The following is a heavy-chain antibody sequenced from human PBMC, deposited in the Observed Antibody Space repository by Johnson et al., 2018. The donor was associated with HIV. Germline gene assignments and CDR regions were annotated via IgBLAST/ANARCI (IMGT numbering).Heavy chain of an antibody. Sequence: QVQLVESGGGVVQPGRSLRLSCAASGFTFSSYAMHWVRQAPGKGLEWVAVISYDGSNKYYADSVKGRFTISRDNSKNTLYMQMNSLRAEDTAVYYCARDRGGGASGAFDIWGQVTMVTVSS. J-gene: IGHJ3*02. CDR2: ISYDGSNK. CDR1: GFTFSSYA. D-gene: IGHD1-26*01. CDR3: ARDRGGGASGAFDI. V-gene: IGHV3-30-3*01.